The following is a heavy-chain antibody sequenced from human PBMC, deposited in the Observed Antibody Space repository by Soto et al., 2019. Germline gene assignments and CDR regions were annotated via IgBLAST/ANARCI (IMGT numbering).Heavy chain of an antibody. Sequence: QVQLVQSGAEVKKPGSSVKVSCKASGGTFSSYAIGWVRQAPGQGLEWMGGIIPIFGTANYAQKFQGRVTITADESTSTAYMELSSLRSEDTAVYYCARSGYCGGDCSLSEYWGQGTLVTVSS. CDR2: IIPIFGTA. CDR1: GGTFSSYA. J-gene: IGHJ4*02. D-gene: IGHD2-21*02. V-gene: IGHV1-69*01. CDR3: ARSGYCGGDCSLSEY.